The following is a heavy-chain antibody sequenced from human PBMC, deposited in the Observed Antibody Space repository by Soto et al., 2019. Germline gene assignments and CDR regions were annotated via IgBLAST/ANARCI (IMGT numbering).Heavy chain of an antibody. Sequence: QVQLVQSGAEVKKPGASVKVSCKTSGYTFTNYNINWVRQATGQGLEWMGWMNPNSGNTGYAQKFQGRVTMTMNTSITKAYMELSSLRSGDTAVYYGARAEPYSTSSPFDYWGQGTLVTVSS. V-gene: IGHV1-8*01. J-gene: IGHJ4*02. CDR1: GYTFTNYN. CDR2: MNPNSGNT. D-gene: IGHD6-6*01. CDR3: ARAEPYSTSSPFDY.